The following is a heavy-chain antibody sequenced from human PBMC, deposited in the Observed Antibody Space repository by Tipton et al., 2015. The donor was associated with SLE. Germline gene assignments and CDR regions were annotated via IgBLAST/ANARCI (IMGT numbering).Heavy chain of an antibody. CDR1: GDSISSGSYY. CDR2: IYTSGGT. J-gene: IGHJ4*02. Sequence: TLSLTCTVSGDSISSGSYYWTWMRRPAGKGLEWLGHIYTSGGTNYNPSLKSRVTMSVDTSKNQFSLKLSSVTAADTAVYYCARRRGSSWYEDYFDYWGQGTLVTVSS. CDR3: ARRRGSSWYEDYFDY. D-gene: IGHD6-13*01. V-gene: IGHV4-61*09.